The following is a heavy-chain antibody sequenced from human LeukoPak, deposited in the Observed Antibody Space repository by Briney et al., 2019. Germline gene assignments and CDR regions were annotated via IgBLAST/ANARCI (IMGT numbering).Heavy chain of an antibody. CDR3: AKAACTTSCYYNC. Sequence: GGSLRLSCAASGFTFSTYAMSWVRQAPGKGLEWVSTIRGTDGSTYYADSVKGRFTISRDNSKNTLYLQMSSLRAEDTAVYYCAKAACTTSCYYNCWGQGTLVTVSS. CDR1: GFTFSTYA. CDR2: IRGTDGST. V-gene: IGHV3-23*01. D-gene: IGHD2-2*01. J-gene: IGHJ4*02.